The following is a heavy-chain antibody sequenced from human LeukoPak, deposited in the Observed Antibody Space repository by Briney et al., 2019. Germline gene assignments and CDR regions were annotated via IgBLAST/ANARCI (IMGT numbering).Heavy chain of an antibody. V-gene: IGHV4-34*01. J-gene: IGHJ4*02. CDR2: INHSGST. Sequence: MSSETLSLTCAVYGGSFSGYYWSWIRQPPGKGLEWIGEINHSGSTNYNPSLKSRVTISVDTSKNQFSLKLSSVTAADTAVYYCARGRYDSSGYYSGFDYWGQGTLVTVSS. CDR1: GGSFSGYY. D-gene: IGHD3-22*01. CDR3: ARGRYDSSGYYSGFDY.